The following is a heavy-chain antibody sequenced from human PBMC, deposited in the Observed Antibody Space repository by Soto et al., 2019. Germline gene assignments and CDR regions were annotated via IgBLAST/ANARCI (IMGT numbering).Heavy chain of an antibody. V-gene: IGHV3-23*01. D-gene: IGHD6-19*01. CDR1: GFNFTKFA. CDR2: ISCCGGSA. Sequence: GGSLRLSCVASGFNFTKFAMAWVRQAAGEGLEWVSGISCCGGSASYADSVKGRFSIARDDSKNTVSLQLNSLRVEDTAQYYCAKADGQQWLIPHLDNWGQGTLVTVSS. J-gene: IGHJ4*02. CDR3: AKADGQQWLIPHLDN.